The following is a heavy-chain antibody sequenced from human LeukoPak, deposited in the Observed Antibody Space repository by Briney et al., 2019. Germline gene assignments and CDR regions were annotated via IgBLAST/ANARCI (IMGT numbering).Heavy chain of an antibody. J-gene: IGHJ6*03. CDR1: GYTFTSYY. V-gene: IGHV1-46*01. D-gene: IGHD6-6*01. CDR2: INPSGGST. CDR3: AREGSSSSSYYYYYMDV. Sequence: GASVKVSCKASGYTFTSYYMHWVRQAPGQGLEWMGIINPSGGSTSYAQKFQGRVTMTRDTSTSTVYMELSSLRSEDTAVYYCAREGSSSSSYYYYYMDVWGKGTTVTVPS.